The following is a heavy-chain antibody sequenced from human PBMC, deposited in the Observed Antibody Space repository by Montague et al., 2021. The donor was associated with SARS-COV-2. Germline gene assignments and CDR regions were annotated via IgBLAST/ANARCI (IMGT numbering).Heavy chain of an antibody. D-gene: IGHD1-7*01. CDR2: TYYSEXT. CDR1: GGSVGSSHYY. V-gene: IGHV4-39*01. CDR3: ARGLYNWNYEHWFDT. Sequence: SETLSLTCTVSGGSVGSSHYYWAWIRQPPGKGLEWIGTTYYSEXTXYXXXXRXRVTIDVDASTNQFSLKLHSVTAADTAVYFCARGLYNWNYEHWFDTWGQGTLVTVSS. J-gene: IGHJ5*02.